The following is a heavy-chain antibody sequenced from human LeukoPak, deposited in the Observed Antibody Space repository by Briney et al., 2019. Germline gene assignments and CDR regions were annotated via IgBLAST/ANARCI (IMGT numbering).Heavy chain of an antibody. CDR2: VYYTGNT. V-gene: IGHV4-4*02. CDR1: GGSINRDNW. CDR3: ARDWDGRDSDRSGYYPRWFDP. J-gene: IGHJ5*02. D-gene: IGHD3-22*01. Sequence: NTSETLSLSCTVSGGSINRDNWWTWVRQPPGKGLEWIGEVYYTGNTHYNPSLQSRVTISVDKSKNQFSLDLSSVTAADTAVYYCARDWDGRDSDRSGYYPRWFDPWGQGTLVTVSS.